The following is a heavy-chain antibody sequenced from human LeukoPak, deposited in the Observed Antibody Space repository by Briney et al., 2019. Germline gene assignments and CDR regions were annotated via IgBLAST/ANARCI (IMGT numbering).Heavy chain of an antibody. D-gene: IGHD6-19*01. CDR2: IYYSGST. V-gene: IGHV4-59*08. J-gene: IGHJ3*02. CDR3: ARAVADAFDI. Sequence: PSETLSLTCTVSGGSISSYYWSWIRQPPGKGLEWIGYIYYSGSTNFNPSLKSRVTISVDTSKNQFSLKLSSVTAADTAVYYCARAVADAFDIWGQGTMVTVSS. CDR1: GGSISSYY.